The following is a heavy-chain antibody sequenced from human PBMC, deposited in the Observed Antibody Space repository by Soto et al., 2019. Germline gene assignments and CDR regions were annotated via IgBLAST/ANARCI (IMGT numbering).Heavy chain of an antibody. J-gene: IGHJ3*02. CDR2: IYHSGST. CDR1: GGSISSGGYS. Sequence: SETLSLTCAVSGGSISSGGYSWSWIRQPPGKGLEWIGYIYHSGSTYYNPSLKSRVTISVDRSKNQFSLKLSSVTAADTAVYYCARSSGGQRKAFDIWGQGTMVTVSS. V-gene: IGHV4-30-2*01. CDR3: ARSSGGQRKAFDI.